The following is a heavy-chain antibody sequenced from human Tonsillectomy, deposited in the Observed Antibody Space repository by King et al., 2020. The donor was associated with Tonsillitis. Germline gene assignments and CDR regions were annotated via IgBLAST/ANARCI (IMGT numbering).Heavy chain of an antibody. CDR1: GFTFDGYA. J-gene: IGHJ5*02. CDR3: AKSITNTDNWFDP. Sequence: VQLVESGGGLVQPGRSLRLSCAASGFTFDGYAMHWDRHAPGKGLEWVSGISWNSGSIDYADSVKGRFTISRDNAKNSLYLQMNSLRAEDTALYYCAKSITNTDNWFDPWGQGTLVTVSS. CDR2: ISWNSGSI. D-gene: IGHD3-3*01. V-gene: IGHV3-9*01.